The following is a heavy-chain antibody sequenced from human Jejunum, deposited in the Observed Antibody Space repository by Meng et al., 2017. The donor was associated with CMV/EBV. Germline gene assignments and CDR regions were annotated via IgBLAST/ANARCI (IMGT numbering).Heavy chain of an antibody. CDR3: ARDMGYTVTAPFDY. J-gene: IGHJ4*02. CDR1: GFSFTSHA. Sequence: GFSFTSHAMSWVRQTPGKRPEWVAGISGSGPATYYADSVKGRFTISRDNSHNTLFLQMNGLRGDDTAVYYCARDMGYTVTAPFDYWGQGSGVTVSS. V-gene: IGHV3-23*01. D-gene: IGHD4-11*01. CDR2: ISGSGPAT.